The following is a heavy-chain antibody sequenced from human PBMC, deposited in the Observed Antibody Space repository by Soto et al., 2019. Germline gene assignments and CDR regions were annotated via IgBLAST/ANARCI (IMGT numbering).Heavy chain of an antibody. Sequence: SETLSLTCSVSGASVSSGSHYWSWIRQSPGKGLEWIGFIYYSGFTSYNPSLGSRVSVSVDTSKNQFSLKVSGVSAADTAVYYCATSQKGYNWNYFDHWGQGALVTVSS. V-gene: IGHV4-61*01. CDR1: GASVSSGSHY. J-gene: IGHJ4*02. CDR2: IYYSGFT. D-gene: IGHD1-20*01. CDR3: ATSQKGYNWNYFDH.